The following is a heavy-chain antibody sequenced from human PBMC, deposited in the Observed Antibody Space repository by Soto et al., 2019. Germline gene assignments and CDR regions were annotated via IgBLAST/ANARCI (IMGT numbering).Heavy chain of an antibody. Sequence: QVQLVESGGGVVQPGRSLRLSCAASGFTFSSYGMHWVRQAPSKGLEWVAVIWYDGSNKYYADSVKGRFTISRDNSKNTLYLQMNSLRAEDTAVYYCARDYDSSGYPRYYFDYWGQGTLVTVSS. CDR1: GFTFSSYG. CDR3: ARDYDSSGYPRYYFDY. D-gene: IGHD3-22*01. CDR2: IWYDGSNK. V-gene: IGHV3-33*01. J-gene: IGHJ4*02.